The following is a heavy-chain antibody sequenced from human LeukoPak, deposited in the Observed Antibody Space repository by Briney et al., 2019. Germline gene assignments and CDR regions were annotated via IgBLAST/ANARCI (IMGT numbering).Heavy chain of an antibody. J-gene: IGHJ4*02. D-gene: IGHD3-10*01. Sequence: GRSLRLSCAASGFTFSNYGMHWVRQAPGKGLEWVAVTWYDGNNKFYADSVKGRFTISRDNSKNTLYLQMNSLRAEDTAVYYCVRGSGNYYNRLDSWGQGILVTVSS. V-gene: IGHV3-33*01. CDR3: VRGSGNYYNRLDS. CDR2: TWYDGNNK. CDR1: GFTFSNYG.